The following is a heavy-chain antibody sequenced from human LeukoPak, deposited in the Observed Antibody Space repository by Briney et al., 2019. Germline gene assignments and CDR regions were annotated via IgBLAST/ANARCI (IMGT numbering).Heavy chain of an antibody. Sequence: GGSLRLSCAASGFTFDDYAMHWVRQAPGKGLEWVSGISWNSGSIGYADSVKGRFTISRDNAKNSLYLQMNSLRAEDTALYYCAKDWHQLPLGWFDPWGQGTLVTVSS. V-gene: IGHV3-9*01. CDR1: GFTFDDYA. CDR2: ISWNSGSI. D-gene: IGHD2-2*01. CDR3: AKDWHQLPLGWFDP. J-gene: IGHJ5*02.